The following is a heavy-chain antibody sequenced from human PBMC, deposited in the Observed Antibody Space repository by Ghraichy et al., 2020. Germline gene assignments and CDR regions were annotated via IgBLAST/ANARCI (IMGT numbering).Heavy chain of an antibody. J-gene: IGHJ6*03. CDR2: INSNGDST. CDR3: ARAGGSSLYYDYMDV. V-gene: IGHV3-64*02. Sequence: GESLNISCVASEFTFSNYIMHWVRQAPGKGLEYVSAINSNGDSTYYADSVKDRFTISRDNSKNTLYLQMGRLRAEDMAVYYCARAGGSSLYYDYMDVWGKGTTVTVSS. CDR1: EFTFSNYI. D-gene: IGHD2-15*01.